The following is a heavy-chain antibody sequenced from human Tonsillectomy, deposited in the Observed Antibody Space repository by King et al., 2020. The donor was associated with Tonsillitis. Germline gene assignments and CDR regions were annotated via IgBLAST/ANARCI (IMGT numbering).Heavy chain of an antibody. CDR2: ITGSCSYI. V-gene: IGHV3-21*01. Sequence: VQLVESGGGLVKPGGSLRLSCAASEFNFSSYTMNWVRQAPGKGLEWVSSITGSCSYIYYTESVKGRFTISRDNAKNSLYLQMNSLRAEDTAVYSCARAPASQYCSGGRCYAYYFDYWGQGTLVTVSS. J-gene: IGHJ4*02. CDR1: EFNFSSYT. CDR3: ARAPASQYCSGGRCYAYYFDY. D-gene: IGHD2-15*01.